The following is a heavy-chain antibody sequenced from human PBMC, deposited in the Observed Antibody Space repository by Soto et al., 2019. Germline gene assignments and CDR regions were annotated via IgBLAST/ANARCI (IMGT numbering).Heavy chain of an antibody. V-gene: IGHV4-4*02. J-gene: IGHJ5*02. CDR2: ISHSGST. Sequence: QVQLQESGPGLVKPSGTLSLTCAISDGSISSSNWWSWVRQPPGKGLEWIGEISHSGSTHYNPSLKSRVILSLDKSKNHFSLKLSSVTAADTAVYYFARVVDPGYSSPWCQGTLVTVSS. CDR1: DGSISSSNW. CDR3: ARVVDPGYSSP. D-gene: IGHD6-13*01.